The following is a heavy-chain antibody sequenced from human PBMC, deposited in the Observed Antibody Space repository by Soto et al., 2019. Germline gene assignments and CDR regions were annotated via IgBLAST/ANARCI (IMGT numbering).Heavy chain of an antibody. D-gene: IGHD6-6*01. CDR1: GFTFSSYA. CDR2: IRGSGVST. Sequence: EVQLLESGGGLVQPGGSLRLSCAASGFTFSSYAMSWVRQAPGKGLEWVSGIRGSGVSTYYADSVKGRFTISRDNSKSTLYLQMNSLRAEDTAVYYCARDRERIATRFIDYWGPGTLVTVSS. V-gene: IGHV3-23*01. J-gene: IGHJ4*02. CDR3: ARDRERIATRFIDY.